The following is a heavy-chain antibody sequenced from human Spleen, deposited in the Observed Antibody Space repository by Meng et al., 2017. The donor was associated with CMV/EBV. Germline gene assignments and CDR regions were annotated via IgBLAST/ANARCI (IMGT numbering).Heavy chain of an antibody. D-gene: IGHD3-3*01. J-gene: IGHJ5*02. Sequence: SETMSLTCTVSGYSISSGYYWGWIRQPPGKGLEWIGSIYHSGSTYYNPSLKSRVTISVDTSKNQFSLKLSSVTAADTAVYYCARVRITLFGVVIEPFDPWGQVTLVTVSS. CDR2: IYHSGST. V-gene: IGHV4-38-2*02. CDR1: GYSISSGYY. CDR3: ARVRITLFGVVIEPFDP.